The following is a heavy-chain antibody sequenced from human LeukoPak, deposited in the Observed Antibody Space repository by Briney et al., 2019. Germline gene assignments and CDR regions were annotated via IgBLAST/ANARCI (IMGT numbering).Heavy chain of an antibody. J-gene: IGHJ5*02. CDR2: IYPKSGGT. V-gene: IGHV1-2*02. CDR3: ARVSTSGYRDWLDP. D-gene: IGHD3-9*01. CDR1: GYTFADYY. Sequence: ASVKVSCKASGYTFADYYIHWVRQAPGQGLEWMGWIYPKSGGTNSAQKFQGRVTMTRDTSISTAYMELSRLKFDDTAVYYCARVSTSGYRDWLDPWGQGTLVTVSS.